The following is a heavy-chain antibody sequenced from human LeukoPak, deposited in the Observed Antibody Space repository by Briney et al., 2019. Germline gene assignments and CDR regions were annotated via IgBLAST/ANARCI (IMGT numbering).Heavy chain of an antibody. CDR3: ARHSPYDSSGPYFDY. Sequence: SETLSLTCTVSGGSISSYYWSWIRRPPGKGLEWIGYIYYSGSTNYNPSLKSRVTISVDTSKNQFSLKLSSVTAADTAVYYRARHSPYDSSGPYFDYWGQGTLVTVSS. D-gene: IGHD3-22*01. CDR1: GGSISSYY. V-gene: IGHV4-59*08. J-gene: IGHJ4*02. CDR2: IYYSGST.